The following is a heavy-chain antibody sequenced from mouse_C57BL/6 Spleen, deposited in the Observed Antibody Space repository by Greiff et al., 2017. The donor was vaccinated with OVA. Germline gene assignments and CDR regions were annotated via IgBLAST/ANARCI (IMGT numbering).Heavy chain of an antibody. V-gene: IGHV1-15*01. Sequence: QVQLQQSGAELVRPGASVTLSCKASGYTFTDYEMHWVKQTPVHGLEWIGAIDPETGGTAYNQKFKGKAILTADKSSSTAYMELRSLTSEDSAGDYCTRTGGTRDYWGQGTTLTVSS. CDR1: GYTFTDYE. CDR2: IDPETGGT. J-gene: IGHJ2*01. D-gene: IGHD4-1*01. CDR3: TRTGGTRDY.